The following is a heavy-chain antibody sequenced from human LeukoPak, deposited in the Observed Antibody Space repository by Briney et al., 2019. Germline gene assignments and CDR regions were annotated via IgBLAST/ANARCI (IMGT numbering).Heavy chain of an antibody. D-gene: IGHD3-22*01. Sequence: GASVKVSCKASGYTFTSYGISWVRQAPGQGLEWMGWISAYNGNTNYAQKLQGRVTMTTDTSTSTAYMELRSLRSDDTAVYYCARDHDSSGYYSVFGYWGQGTLVTVSS. CDR3: ARDHDSSGYYSVFGY. V-gene: IGHV1-18*01. CDR1: GYTFTSYG. CDR2: ISAYNGNT. J-gene: IGHJ4*02.